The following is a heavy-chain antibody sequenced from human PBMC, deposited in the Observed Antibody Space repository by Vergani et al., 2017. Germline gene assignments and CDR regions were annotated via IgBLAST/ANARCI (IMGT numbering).Heavy chain of an antibody. Sequence: VQLVESGGGVVQPGGSLRLSCAASGFTFSSYGMHWVRQAPGKGLEWVANIKQDGSEKYYVDSVKGRFTISRDNAKNSLYLQMNSLRAEDTAVYYCAREDIVATILGYYFDYWGQGTLVTVSS. CDR2: IKQDGSEK. CDR3: AREDIVATILGYYFDY. D-gene: IGHD5-12*01. J-gene: IGHJ4*02. CDR1: GFTFSSYG. V-gene: IGHV3-7*03.